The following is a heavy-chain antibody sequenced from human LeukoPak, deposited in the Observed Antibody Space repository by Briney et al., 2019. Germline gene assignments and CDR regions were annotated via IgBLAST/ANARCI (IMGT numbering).Heavy chain of an antibody. CDR1: GGSISSSSYY. CDR2: IYYSGST. D-gene: IGHD3-16*02. CDR3: ARDPTYDYVWGSYRYSAFDI. J-gene: IGHJ3*02. Sequence: PSETLSLTCTVSGGSISSSSYYWGWIRQPPGKGLEWIGSIYYSGSTYYNPSLKSRVTISVDTSKNQFSLKLSSVTAADTAVYYCARDPTYDYVWGSYRYSAFDIWGQGTMVTVSS. V-gene: IGHV4-39*07.